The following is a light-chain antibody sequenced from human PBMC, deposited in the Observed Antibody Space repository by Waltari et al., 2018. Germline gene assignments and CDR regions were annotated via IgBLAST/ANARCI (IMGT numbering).Light chain of an antibody. CDR1: QNVSSY. J-gene: IGKJ2*01. CDR3: QQRSNWYT. V-gene: IGKV3-11*01. CDR2: DTT. Sequence: EILLPQSPATSSSSPGESATLSSRASQNVSSYLAWYQQKRGQAPRLLIYDTTHSGTGIPARCSGSGSETNFTLTISGLEAEDFAVYYWQQRSNWYTFGQGTNLEIK.